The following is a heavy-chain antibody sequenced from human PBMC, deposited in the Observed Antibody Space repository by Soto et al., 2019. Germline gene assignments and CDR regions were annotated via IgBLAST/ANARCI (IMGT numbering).Heavy chain of an antibody. D-gene: IGHD3-10*01. CDR3: ARGKDSGSGSYYYDYYYYYYMDV. V-gene: IGHV1-18*01. J-gene: IGHJ6*03. Sequence: SVKVSCKASGYTFTSYGISWVRQAPGQGLEWMGWISAYNGNTNYAQKLQGRVTMTTDTSTSTAYMELRSLRSDDTAVYYCARGKDSGSGSYYYDYYYYYYMDVWGKGTTVTVSS. CDR2: ISAYNGNT. CDR1: GYTFTSYG.